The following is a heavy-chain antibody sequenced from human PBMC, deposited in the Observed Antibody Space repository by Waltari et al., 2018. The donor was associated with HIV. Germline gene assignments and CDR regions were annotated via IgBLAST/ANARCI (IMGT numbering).Heavy chain of an antibody. J-gene: IGHJ6*02. V-gene: IGHV4-59*08. CDR3: ARSGYGSGSLAAYYYYGMDV. D-gene: IGHD3-10*01. CDR1: GGSISSYY. Sequence: QVQLQESGPGLVKPSETLSLTCTVSGGSISSYYWSWIQPPGKGLEWIGYIYYSGSTNYNPSLKSRVTISVDTSKNQFSLKLSSVTAADTAVYYCARSGYGSGSLAAYYYYGMDVWGQGTTVTVSS. CDR2: IYYSGST.